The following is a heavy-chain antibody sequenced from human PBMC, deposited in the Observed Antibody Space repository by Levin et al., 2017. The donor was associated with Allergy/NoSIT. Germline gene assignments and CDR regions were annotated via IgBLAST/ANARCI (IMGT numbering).Heavy chain of an antibody. CDR1: GLTLSSYA. V-gene: IGHV3-23*01. D-gene: IGHD6-19*01. CDR3: AKQTRQWLVSSYYYYMDV. CDR2: ISGSGGST. Sequence: PGGSLRLSCAASGLTLSSYAMSWVRQAPGKGLEWVAGISGSGGSTYYADSVKGRFTISRDNSKNTLFLQMNSLRADDTAVYYCAKQTRQWLVSSYYYYMDVWGKGTTVTVSS. J-gene: IGHJ6*03.